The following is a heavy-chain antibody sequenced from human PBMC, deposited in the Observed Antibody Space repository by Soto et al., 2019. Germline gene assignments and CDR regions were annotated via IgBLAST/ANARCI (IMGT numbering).Heavy chain of an antibody. D-gene: IGHD3-9*01. Sequence: SETLSLTCSVSGGSVSSSSHYWAWIRQPPGKGLEWIGSIFYSGSTYYDPSLKSRVTISVDTSKNQFSLKLSSVTAADTAVYYCARLDSYDILTGYYKGPMDYWGQGTLVT. J-gene: IGHJ4*02. V-gene: IGHV4-39*01. CDR1: GGSVSSSSHY. CDR2: IFYSGST. CDR3: ARLDSYDILTGYYKGPMDY.